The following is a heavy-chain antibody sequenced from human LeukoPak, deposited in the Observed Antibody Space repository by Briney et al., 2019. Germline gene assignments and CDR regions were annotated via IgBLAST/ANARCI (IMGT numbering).Heavy chain of an antibody. CDR1: GFTFSSYS. CDR3: ARDPSTAMDFDP. V-gene: IGHV3-21*01. Sequence: GGSLRLSCAASGFTFSSYSMNWVRQAPGKGLEWVSSISSSSSYIYYADSVKGRFTISRDNAKNSLYLQMNSLRAEDTAVYYCARDPSTAMDFDPWGQGTLVTVSS. D-gene: IGHD5-18*01. CDR2: ISSSSSYI. J-gene: IGHJ5*02.